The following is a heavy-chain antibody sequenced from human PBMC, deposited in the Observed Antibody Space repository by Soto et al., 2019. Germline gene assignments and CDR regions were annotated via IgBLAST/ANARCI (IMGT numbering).Heavy chain of an antibody. D-gene: IGHD3-3*02. Sequence: PGGSLRLSCAASGFTFSSYWMHWVRQAPGKGLVWVSRINSDGSSTSYADSVKGRFTISRDNAENTLYLQMNSLRAEDTAVYYCAAFYYYYGMDVWGQGTTVTVS. CDR1: GFTFSSYW. J-gene: IGHJ6*02. V-gene: IGHV3-74*01. CDR2: INSDGSST. CDR3: AAFYYYYGMDV.